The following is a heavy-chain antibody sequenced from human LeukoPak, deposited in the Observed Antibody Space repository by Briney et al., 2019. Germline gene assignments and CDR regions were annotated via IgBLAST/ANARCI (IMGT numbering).Heavy chain of an antibody. CDR2: INPRGGST. CDR1: GYTFTSYG. J-gene: IGHJ4*02. D-gene: IGHD6-25*01. Sequence: ASVKVSCKASGYTFTSYGISWMRQAPGQGPEGMGIINPRGGSTDYSQKFQDRVTMSSDASTSTVYMELSSLRSEDTAVYFCARVGVTAATADYWGQGTLVTVSS. V-gene: IGHV1-46*01. CDR3: ARVGVTAATADY.